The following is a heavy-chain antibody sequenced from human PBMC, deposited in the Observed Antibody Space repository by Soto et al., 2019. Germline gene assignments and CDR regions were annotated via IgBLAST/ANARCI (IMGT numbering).Heavy chain of an antibody. J-gene: IGHJ4*02. CDR2: ITGSGDTT. CDR1: GFTFSSDA. V-gene: IGHV3-23*01. Sequence: EVQLLESGGGLVQPGGSLRLSCAASGFTFSSDAMSWVRQAPGKGLEWVSTITGSGDTTYYADSVKGRFTISRDNSENTLYLQMNSLRAEDTAVYYCAKKKGSDRTAFDYWGQGTLVTVSS. D-gene: IGHD3-10*01. CDR3: AKKKGSDRTAFDY.